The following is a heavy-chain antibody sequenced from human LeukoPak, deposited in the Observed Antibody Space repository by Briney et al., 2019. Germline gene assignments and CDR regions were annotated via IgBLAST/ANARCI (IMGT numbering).Heavy chain of an antibody. Sequence: ASVQVSCKASGYTFTGYYMHWVRQAPGQGLEWMGGINPTSGATNNAQNFQGRVTMTRDTSISTAYMALSRLRSDPTAAYYRASSQTATYSQPPDYWGQGTLVTVSS. V-gene: IGHV1-2*02. J-gene: IGHJ4*02. CDR3: ASSQTATYSQPPDY. CDR1: GYTFTGYY. D-gene: IGHD2-15*01. CDR2: INPTSGAT.